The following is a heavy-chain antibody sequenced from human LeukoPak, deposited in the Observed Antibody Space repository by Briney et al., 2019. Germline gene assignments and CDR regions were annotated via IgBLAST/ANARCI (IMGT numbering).Heavy chain of an antibody. Sequence: SETLSLTCTVSGGSISSNTYYWGWIRQPPGKVLEWIGSISYSGSTYYNPSLKSRVTISVDTSKNQFSLKLSSVTAADTAVYYCARPLVGGTTFPDDWGQGTLVTVSS. CDR3: ARPLVGGTTFPDD. J-gene: IGHJ4*02. CDR2: ISYSGST. D-gene: IGHD1-26*01. V-gene: IGHV4-39*01. CDR1: GGSISSNTYY.